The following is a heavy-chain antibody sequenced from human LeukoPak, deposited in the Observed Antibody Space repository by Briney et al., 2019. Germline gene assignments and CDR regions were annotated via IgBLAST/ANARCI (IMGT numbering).Heavy chain of an antibody. Sequence: GGSLRLSSAASGFTFSSYAISWVRQAPRKRLEWVSSLSGRGGNRYYADSVRGRFTISRDTSRNTLYLYMNSLRVEDTAVYYCAKALVTYCRGAFGFPFDAWGQITLVTVSS. CDR1: GFTFSSYA. J-gene: IGHJ4*02. V-gene: IGHV3-23*01. CDR2: LSGRGGNR. CDR3: AKALVTYCRGAFGFPFDA. D-gene: IGHD2-15*01.